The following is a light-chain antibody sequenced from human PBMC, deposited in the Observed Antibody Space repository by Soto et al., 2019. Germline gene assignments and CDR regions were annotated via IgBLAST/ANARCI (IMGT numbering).Light chain of an antibody. J-gene: IGKJ3*01. CDR2: RAS. V-gene: IGKV3-20*01. CDR3: QEYGSSPGFT. CDR1: QSVSSGY. Sequence: EIVLTQSPGTLSLSPGERAALSCRASQSVSSGYLAWYQQKPGQAPRLLIFRASNRAAGVPDRFSGSGSGTDFTLTISRLEPEHFAVYYCQEYGSSPGFTFGPGTKVEIK.